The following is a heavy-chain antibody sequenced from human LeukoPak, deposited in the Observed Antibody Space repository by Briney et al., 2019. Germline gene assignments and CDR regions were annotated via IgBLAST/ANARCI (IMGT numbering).Heavy chain of an antibody. CDR3: TTDSPDHLLVWFGEQPSYGMDV. J-gene: IGHJ6*02. Sequence: GGSLRLSCAASGFTFSSYAMSWVRQAPGKGLEWVGRIKSKTDGGATDYAAPVKGRFTISRDDSENTLYLQMSSLRTEDTAVYYCTTDSPDHLLVWFGEQPSYGMDVWGQGTTVTVSS. D-gene: IGHD3-10*01. CDR1: GFTFSSYA. V-gene: IGHV3-15*01. CDR2: IKSKTDGGAT.